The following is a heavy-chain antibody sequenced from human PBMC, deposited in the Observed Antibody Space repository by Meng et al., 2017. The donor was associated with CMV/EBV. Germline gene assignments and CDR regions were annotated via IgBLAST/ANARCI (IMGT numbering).Heavy chain of an antibody. CDR2: IYWDDDK. CDR1: GFSPSTSGVG. Sequence: ITFKESLPPPVNPTQTFTPSCTFSGFSPSTSGVGVGWIRQPPGKALEWLALIYWDDDKRYSPSLKSRLTITKDTSKNQVVLTMTNMDPVDTATYYCARIAAAGRFDYWGQGTLVTVSS. CDR3: ARIAAAGRFDY. V-gene: IGHV2-5*02. J-gene: IGHJ4*02. D-gene: IGHD6-13*01.